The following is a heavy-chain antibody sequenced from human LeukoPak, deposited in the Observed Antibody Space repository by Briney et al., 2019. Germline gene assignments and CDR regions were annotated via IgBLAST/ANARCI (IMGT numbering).Heavy chain of an antibody. D-gene: IGHD2-21*02. CDR1: GGSISSYY. Sequence: SETLSLTCTVSGGSISSYYWSWIRQPPGKGLEWIGYIYYSGSTNYNPSLKSRVTISVDTSKNQFSLKLTSVTAADTAVYYCARQNFVVVTAIRIFDYWGQGTLVTVSS. V-gene: IGHV4-59*08. CDR2: IYYSGST. CDR3: ARQNFVVVTAIRIFDY. J-gene: IGHJ4*02.